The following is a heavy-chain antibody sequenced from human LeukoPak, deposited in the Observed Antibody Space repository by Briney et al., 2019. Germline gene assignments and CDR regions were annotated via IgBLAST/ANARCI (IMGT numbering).Heavy chain of an antibody. Sequence: GGSLRLSCAASGFTFSSYAMSWVRQAPGKGLEWVSAISGSGGSTYYADSVKGRFTISRDNSKNTLYLQMNSLRAEDTAVYYCATAPYGDSASDAFDIWGQGTMVTVSS. D-gene: IGHD4-17*01. CDR1: GFTFSSYA. CDR3: ATAPYGDSASDAFDI. V-gene: IGHV3-23*01. CDR2: ISGSGGST. J-gene: IGHJ3*02.